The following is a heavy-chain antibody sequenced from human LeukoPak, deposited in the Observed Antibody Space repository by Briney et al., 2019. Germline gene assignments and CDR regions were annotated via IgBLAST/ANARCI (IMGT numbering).Heavy chain of an antibody. CDR2: IRYDGSNQ. Sequence: GSLRLSCEAPGFTFRSYGMHWVRQVPGKGLEWVAFIRYDGSNQNYEDSVKGRFTISRDNSKNTLYLQMNSLRAGDTAVYYCAKRRGEDYFDSWGQGTLVTVSS. CDR3: AKRRGEDYFDS. CDR1: GFTFRSYG. J-gene: IGHJ4*02. D-gene: IGHD2-21*01. V-gene: IGHV3-30*02.